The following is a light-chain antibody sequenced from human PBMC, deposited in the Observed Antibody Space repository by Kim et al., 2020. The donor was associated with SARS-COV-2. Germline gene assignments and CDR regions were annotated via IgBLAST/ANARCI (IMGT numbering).Light chain of an antibody. CDR3: QQYNNWPQKT. CDR1: QSVSSN. J-gene: IGKJ5*01. CDR2: GAS. Sequence: EIVMTQSPATLSVSPGERATLSCRASQSVSSNLAWYQQKPGQAPRLLIYGASTRATGIPARFSGSGSGTEFTLTISSLQSEDFAVYYCQQYNNWPQKTVGQGTRLEIK. V-gene: IGKV3-15*01.